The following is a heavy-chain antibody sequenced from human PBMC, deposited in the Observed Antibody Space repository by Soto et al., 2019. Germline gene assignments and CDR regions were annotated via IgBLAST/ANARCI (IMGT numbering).Heavy chain of an antibody. Sequence: SATLSFTCTFCCSSISRDYWSWIQAPAWKGLEWIGYMYNTGSTVYNPSFKSRVTISVDTSKNQFSLKLNSVTAADTAVYYCARDLWGYCGTDCYPLDVWGQGTTVTVS. J-gene: IGHJ6*02. D-gene: IGHD2-21*02. CDR3: ARDLWGYCGTDCYPLDV. CDR1: CSSISRDY. V-gene: IGHV4-59*01. CDR2: MYNTGST.